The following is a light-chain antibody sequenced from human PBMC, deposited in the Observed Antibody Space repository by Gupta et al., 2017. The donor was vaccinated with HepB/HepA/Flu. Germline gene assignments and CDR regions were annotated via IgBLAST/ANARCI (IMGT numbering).Light chain of an antibody. CDR3: SYSAGTNIVG. J-gene: IGLJ1*01. CDR1: SSDVGGYNY. Sequence: QSALTQPPSASGSPGQSVTISCTGTSSDVGGYNYVSWYQRHPGKAPKVFIDEISKRPSGVPDRGSGSRSGNKASLHVSGLQADDEAEEFCSYSAGTNIVGFGTGTTVTVL. CDR2: EIS. V-gene: IGLV2-8*01.